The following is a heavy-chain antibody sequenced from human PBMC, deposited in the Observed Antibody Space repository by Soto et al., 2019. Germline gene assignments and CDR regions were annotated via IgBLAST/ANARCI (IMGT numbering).Heavy chain of an antibody. D-gene: IGHD4-17*01. V-gene: IGHV4-61*05. J-gene: IGHJ5*02. CDR3: ARLTTVTNWFDP. Sequence: TLSLTCTVSGGSISSSSYYWGWIRQPPGKGLEWIGYIYYSGSTNYNPSLKSRVTISVDTSKNQFSLKLSSVTAADTAVYYCARLTTVTNWFDPWGQGTLVTVSS. CDR1: GGSISSSSYY. CDR2: IYYSGST.